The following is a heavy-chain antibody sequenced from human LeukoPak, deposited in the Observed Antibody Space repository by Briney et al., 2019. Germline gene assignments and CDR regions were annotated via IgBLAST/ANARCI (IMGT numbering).Heavy chain of an antibody. V-gene: IGHV4-39*07. CDR2: IYYSGST. Sequence: SETLSLTCTVSGGSISSSNYYWGWIRQPPGKGLEWIGSIYYSGSTYYNPSLKSRVTISVDRSKNQFSLKLSSVTAADTAVYYCARETGYCSSTSCYGSLVAFDIWGQGTMVTVSS. D-gene: IGHD2-2*01. J-gene: IGHJ3*02. CDR1: GGSISSSNYY. CDR3: ARETGYCSSTSCYGSLVAFDI.